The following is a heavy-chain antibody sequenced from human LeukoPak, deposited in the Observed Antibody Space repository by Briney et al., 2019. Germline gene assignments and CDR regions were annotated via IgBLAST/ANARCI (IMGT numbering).Heavy chain of an antibody. CDR1: GLTLSSHY. CDR2: FYNGINT. J-gene: IGHJ4*02. CDR3: ARVGSGNTYGYGDY. D-gene: IGHD5-18*01. Sequence: PGGSLRLSCAATGLTLSSHYMTWVRQATGKGLEWVSGFYNGINTYYADSVKGRFTTSRDNSKNKLYLQMNSLRVEDTAVYFCARVGSGNTYGYGDYWGQGTLVTVSS. V-gene: IGHV3-66*01.